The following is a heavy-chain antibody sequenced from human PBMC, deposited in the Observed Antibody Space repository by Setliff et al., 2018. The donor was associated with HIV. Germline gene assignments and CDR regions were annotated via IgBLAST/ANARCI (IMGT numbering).Heavy chain of an antibody. V-gene: IGHV3-74*01. J-gene: IGHJ4*02. CDR1: GFTFSSYW. Sequence: GESLKISCAASGFTFSSYWMHWVRQAPGKGLVWVSRITSTGSTIFYADSVKGRFTISRDNAKNTVYLQMNSLRAEDTAVYYCASIELAAMVPVDYWGQGTLVTVSS. CDR2: ITSTGSTI. D-gene: IGHD5-18*01. CDR3: ASIELAAMVPVDY.